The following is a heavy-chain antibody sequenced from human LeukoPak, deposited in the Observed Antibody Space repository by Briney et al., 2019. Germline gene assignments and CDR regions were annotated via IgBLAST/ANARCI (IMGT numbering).Heavy chain of an antibody. CDR3: VRYSGYDYFFDY. J-gene: IGHJ4*02. D-gene: IGHD5-12*01. CDR1: GFTFSSFS. Sequence: GGSLRLSCAASGFTFSSFSLHWVRQAPGKGLEWMALISHDGSDKYADSVKGRFTVSRDNSKNTLYLQMNSLRTEDTAVYYCVRYSGYDYFFDYWGQGSLVTVSS. V-gene: IGHV3-30*03. CDR2: ISHDGSDK.